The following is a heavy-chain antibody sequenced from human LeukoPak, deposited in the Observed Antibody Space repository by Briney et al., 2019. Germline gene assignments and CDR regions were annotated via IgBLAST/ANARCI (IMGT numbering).Heavy chain of an antibody. CDR3: AAYSGLDD. CDR1: GFTFSSHS. D-gene: IGHD2-15*01. Sequence: PGGSLRLSCVASGFTFSSHSMNWVRQAPGKGLEWVSSIGSSSSSIYYADSVKGRFTISRDNAKNSLYLQMTSLRAEDTAVYYCAAYSGLDDWGQGTLVTVSS. V-gene: IGHV3-21*01. J-gene: IGHJ4*02. CDR2: IGSSSSSI.